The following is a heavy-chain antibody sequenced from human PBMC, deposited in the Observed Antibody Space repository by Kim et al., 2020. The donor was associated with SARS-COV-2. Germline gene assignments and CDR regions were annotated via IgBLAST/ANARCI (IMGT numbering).Heavy chain of an antibody. J-gene: IGHJ4*02. Sequence: GGSLRLSCTASGFTFGDYTMNWFRQAPGKGLEWVGFIRSKAYGGTTEYAASVKVRFTISRDDSKSIAYLQMNSLKTEDTAVYYCTQESRTHYGLWSGYRWGRGTLVTVSS. CDR2: IRSKAYGGTT. V-gene: IGHV3-49*03. D-gene: IGHD3-3*01. CDR1: GFTFGDYT. CDR3: TQESRTHYGLWSGYR.